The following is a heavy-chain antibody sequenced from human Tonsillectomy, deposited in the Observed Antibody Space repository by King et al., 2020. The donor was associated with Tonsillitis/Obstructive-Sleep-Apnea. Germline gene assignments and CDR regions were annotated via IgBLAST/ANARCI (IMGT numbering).Heavy chain of an antibody. D-gene: IGHD3-3*01. CDR3: ARNPFGVGLAYYYMDV. Sequence: VQLVESGAEVKKPGSSVKVSCKASGGTFSSYAISWVRQAPGQGLEWMGGIIPIFGTANYAQKFQGRVTITADESTSTAYMELSSLRSEDTAVYYCARNPFGVGLAYYYMDVWGEGTTVTVSS. CDR2: IIPIFGTA. V-gene: IGHV1-69*01. CDR1: GGTFSSYA. J-gene: IGHJ6*03.